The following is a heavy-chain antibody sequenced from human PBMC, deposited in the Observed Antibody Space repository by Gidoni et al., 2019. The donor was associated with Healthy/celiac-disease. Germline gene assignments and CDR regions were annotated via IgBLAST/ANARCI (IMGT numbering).Heavy chain of an antibody. Sequence: QVTLRESGPALVKPTQTLTLTCTFSGFSLSTSGMCVSWIRQPPGKALEWLALIDWDDDKYYSTSLKTRLTISKDTSKNQVVLTMTNMDPVDTATYYCARIGYDSSGHEGWFDPWGQGTLVTVSS. D-gene: IGHD3-22*01. J-gene: IGHJ5*02. CDR3: ARIGYDSSGHEGWFDP. V-gene: IGHV2-70*01. CDR1: GFSLSTSGMC. CDR2: IDWDDDK.